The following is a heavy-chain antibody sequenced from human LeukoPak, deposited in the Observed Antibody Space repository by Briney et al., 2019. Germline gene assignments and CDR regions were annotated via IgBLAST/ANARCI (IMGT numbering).Heavy chain of an antibody. J-gene: IGHJ3*02. CDR2: IIPIFGTA. CDR3: ARYCSSTSCYQKDAFDI. Sequence: ASVKVSCKASGGTFSSYAISWVRQAPGQGLEWMGGIIPIFGTANYAQKFQGRVTITTDESTSTAYMELSSLRSEDTAVYYCARYCSSTSCYQKDAFDIWGQGTMVTVSS. CDR1: GGTFSSYA. D-gene: IGHD2-2*01. V-gene: IGHV1-69*05.